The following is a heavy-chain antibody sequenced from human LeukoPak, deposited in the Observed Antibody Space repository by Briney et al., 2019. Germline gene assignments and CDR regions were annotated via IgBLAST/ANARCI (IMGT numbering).Heavy chain of an antibody. D-gene: IGHD3-3*01. CDR1: GFTFSGSA. Sequence: GGSLRLSCAASGFTFSGSAIHWVRQSSGKGLEWVGRIRSKANSYATAYAASVKGRFTISRDDSKNTAYLQMNSLKTEDTAVYYCTSKLRFLELRDYWGQGTLVTVSS. CDR3: TSKLRFLELRDY. J-gene: IGHJ4*02. CDR2: IRSKANSYAT. V-gene: IGHV3-73*01.